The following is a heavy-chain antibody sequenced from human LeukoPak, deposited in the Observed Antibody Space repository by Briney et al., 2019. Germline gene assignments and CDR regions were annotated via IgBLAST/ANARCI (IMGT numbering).Heavy chain of an antibody. J-gene: IGHJ5*02. CDR2: IYVDGRTT. V-gene: IGHV3-74*01. Sequence: GGSLRLSGVASGFTFSNYWMHWVRQPPGKGLVWVSRIYVDGRTTNYADSVKGRFTISRDNAKNTVYLEMNSLSVEDTATYYCIRDFRSADLWGQGTLVTVTS. CDR1: GFTFSNYW. CDR3: IRDFRSADL.